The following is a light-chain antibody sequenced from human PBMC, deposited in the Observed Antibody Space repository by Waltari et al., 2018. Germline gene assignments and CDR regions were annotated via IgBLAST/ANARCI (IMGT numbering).Light chain of an antibody. CDR1: QSLSSN. J-gene: IGKJ1*01. CDR2: GAS. Sequence: IVMTQSPATLSVSPGEGATLSCKASQSLSSNLAWYQQKPGQLPRLLIYGASTRATGIPARLSGSGSGTEFTLTISSLQAEDFAVYYCQERGRTFGQGTKVEIK. CDR3: QERGRT. V-gene: IGKV3-15*01.